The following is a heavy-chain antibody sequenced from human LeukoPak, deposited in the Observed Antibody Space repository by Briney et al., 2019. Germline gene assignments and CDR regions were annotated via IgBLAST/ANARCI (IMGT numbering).Heavy chain of an antibody. D-gene: IGHD1-1*01. CDR3: ARPRRPGPTQPRDWFDP. CDR1: GYSFTSYW. V-gene: IGHV5-51*01. J-gene: IGHJ5*02. CDR2: IYPGDSDT. Sequence: GESLKISCKGSGYSFTSYWIGWVRQMPGKGLEWMGIIYPGDSDTRYSPSFQGQVTISADKSISTAYLQWSSLKASDTAMYYCARPRRPGPTQPRDWFDPWGQGTLVTVSS.